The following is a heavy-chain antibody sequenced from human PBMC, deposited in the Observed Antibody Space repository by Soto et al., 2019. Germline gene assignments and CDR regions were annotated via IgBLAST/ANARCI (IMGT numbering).Heavy chain of an antibody. CDR2: VYYSGST. V-gene: IGHV4-31*03. Sequence: PSETLSLTCTVSGASISSGGYYWSWIRQHPGKGLEWIGYVYYSGSTYYNPSLKSRVTISVDTSKNQFSLKLSSVTAADTAVYYCARDSKDYDILTGYYTPFFDYWGQGTLVTVSS. J-gene: IGHJ4*02. D-gene: IGHD3-9*01. CDR3: ARDSKDYDILTGYYTPFFDY. CDR1: GASISSGGYY.